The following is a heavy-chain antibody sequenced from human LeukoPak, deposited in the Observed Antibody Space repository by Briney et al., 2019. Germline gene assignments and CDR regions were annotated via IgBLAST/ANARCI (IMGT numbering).Heavy chain of an antibody. CDR2: IKQDGSEK. CDR3: AREYSSSSGRSFDY. V-gene: IGHV3-7*01. CDR1: GFTFSSYW. J-gene: IGHJ4*02. D-gene: IGHD6-6*01. Sequence: PGGSLRLSCAASGFTFSSYWMSWVRQAPGKGLEWVANIKQDGSEKYYVDSVKGRFTISRDNAKNSLYLQMNSLGAEDTAVYYCAREYSSSSGRSFDYWGQGTLVTVSS.